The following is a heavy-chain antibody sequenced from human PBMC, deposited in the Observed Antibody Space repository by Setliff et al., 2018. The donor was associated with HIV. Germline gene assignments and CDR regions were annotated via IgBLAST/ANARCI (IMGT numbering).Heavy chain of an antibody. CDR3: VYCGGDCYTNWFDP. CDR2: IIPIFGTT. D-gene: IGHD2-21*02. CDR1: GYTCTGYY. Sequence: SVKVSCKASGYTCTGYYMHWVRQAPGQGLEWMGGIIPIFGTTKYAQKLQGRVTITADEPTTTAYMELTSLRSEDTAVYYCVYCGGDCYTNWFDPWGQGTLVTVSS. V-gene: IGHV1-69*13. J-gene: IGHJ5*02.